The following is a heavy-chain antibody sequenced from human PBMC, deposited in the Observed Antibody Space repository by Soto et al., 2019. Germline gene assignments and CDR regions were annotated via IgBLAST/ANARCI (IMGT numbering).Heavy chain of an antibody. Sequence: GASVKVSCKASGYTFTSYGISWVRQAPGQGLEWMGWISAYNGNTNYAQKLQGRVTMTTDTSTSTAYMELRSLRSDETAVYYCARDSTSYSSSSGLHYYYYGMDAWGQGTPVTVSS. D-gene: IGHD6-6*01. V-gene: IGHV1-18*04. CDR1: GYTFTSYG. CDR2: ISAYNGNT. CDR3: ARDSTSYSSSSGLHYYYYGMDA. J-gene: IGHJ6*02.